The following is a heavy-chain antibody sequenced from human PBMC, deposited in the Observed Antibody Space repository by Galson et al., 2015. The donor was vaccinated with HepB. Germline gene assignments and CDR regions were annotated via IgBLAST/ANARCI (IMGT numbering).Heavy chain of an antibody. CDR2: INPNSGGT. V-gene: IGHV1-2*02. Sequence: SVKVSCKASGYTFTGYYMHWVRQAPGQGLEWMGWINPNSGGTNYAQKFQGRVTMTRDTSISTAYMELSRLRSDDTAVYYCARGGRITMVRGVINLYGMDVWGQGTTVTVSS. J-gene: IGHJ6*02. CDR1: GYTFTGYY. CDR3: ARGGRITMVRGVINLYGMDV. D-gene: IGHD3-10*01.